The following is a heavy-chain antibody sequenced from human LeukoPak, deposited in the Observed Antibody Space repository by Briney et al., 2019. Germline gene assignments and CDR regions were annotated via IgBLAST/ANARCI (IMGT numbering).Heavy chain of an antibody. CDR1: GYTFTGYY. V-gene: IGHV1-18*04. J-gene: IGHJ4*02. D-gene: IGHD2-21*02. Sequence: ASVKVSCKASGYTFTGYYMHWVRQAPGPGLEWMGWISAYNGNTNYAQKLQGRVTMTTDTSTSTAYMELRSLRSDDTAVYYCARDPTEIVVVVTAPLDYWGQGTLVTVSS. CDR2: ISAYNGNT. CDR3: ARDPTEIVVVVTAPLDY.